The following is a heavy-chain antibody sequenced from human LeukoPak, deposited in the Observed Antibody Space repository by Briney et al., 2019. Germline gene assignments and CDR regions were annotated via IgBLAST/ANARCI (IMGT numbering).Heavy chain of an antibody. CDR3: ARAAWGDAFDI. CDR2: IYHSGST. V-gene: IGHV4-30-2*01. Sequence: SETLSLTCAVSGGSISSGGYSWSWIRQPPGKGLEWIGYIYHSGSTYYNPSLKSRVTISVDRSKNQFSLKLSSVTAADTAVYYCARAAWGDAFDIWGQGTMVTVSS. D-gene: IGHD3-16*01. CDR1: GGSISSGGYS. J-gene: IGHJ3*02.